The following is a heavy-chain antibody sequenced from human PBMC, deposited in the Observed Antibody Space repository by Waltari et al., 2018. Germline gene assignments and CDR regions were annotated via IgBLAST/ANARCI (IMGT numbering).Heavy chain of an antibody. D-gene: IGHD2-15*01. V-gene: IGHV4-38-2*02. CDR2: IYHSGST. J-gene: IGHJ4*02. CDR1: GYSISSGYY. Sequence: QVQLQESGPGLVKPSETLSLTCTVSGYSISSGYYWGWIRQPPGKGLEWIGSIYHSGSTYYNPSLKSRFTIAVDTSKNQFSLKLSSVTAADTAVYYCARDLCSGGSCYSYDYWGQGTLVTVSS. CDR3: ARDLCSGGSCYSYDY.